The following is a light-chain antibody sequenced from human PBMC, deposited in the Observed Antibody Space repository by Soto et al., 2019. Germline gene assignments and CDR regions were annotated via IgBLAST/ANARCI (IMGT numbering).Light chain of an antibody. V-gene: IGKV3-20*01. Sequence: EIVLTQSPGTLSLSPGERATLSCRASQSVSSNLAWYQQKPGQAPSLLIYGAFTRATGIPDRFSGSGSGTDFTLTISRLEPEDFAVCYCQQYGSSPRTFGQGTKVDI. CDR2: GAF. J-gene: IGKJ1*01. CDR3: QQYGSSPRT. CDR1: QSVSSN.